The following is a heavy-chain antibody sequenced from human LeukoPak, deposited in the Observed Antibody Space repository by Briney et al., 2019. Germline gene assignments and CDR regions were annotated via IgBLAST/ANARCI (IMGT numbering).Heavy chain of an antibody. V-gene: IGHV1-2*02. CDR1: GYTFTGYY. D-gene: IGHD2-15*01. CDR2: INPNTGGT. CDR3: ARSLVVVAVSYDY. J-gene: IGHJ4*02. Sequence: VKVSCKASGYTFTGYYMHWVRQAPGQGLEWMGWINPNTGGTNYAQKFQGRVTMTRDTSISTAYMELSRLRSDDTAVYYCARSLVVVAVSYDYWGQGTLVTVSP.